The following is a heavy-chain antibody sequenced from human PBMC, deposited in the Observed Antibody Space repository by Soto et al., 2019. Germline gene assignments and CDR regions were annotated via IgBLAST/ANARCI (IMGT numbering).Heavy chain of an antibody. Sequence: SETMSLTCTVSGGYVSSDYWSWIRQPPGKGLEWIGYTHNSGNTDYNPSLRSRVTISLDASRNEFSLSLRSVTAADTAVYYCAKGGWYEDHWGQGTLVTVSS. D-gene: IGHD6-19*01. CDR1: GGYVSSDY. CDR3: AKGGWYEDH. V-gene: IGHV4-59*08. J-gene: IGHJ4*02. CDR2: THNSGNT.